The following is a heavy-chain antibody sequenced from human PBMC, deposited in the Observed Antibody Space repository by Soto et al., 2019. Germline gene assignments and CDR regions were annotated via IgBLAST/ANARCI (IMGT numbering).Heavy chain of an antibody. CDR3: AKDSNKYSSSLRGRYFDY. CDR2: ISGGGSNT. Sequence: EVQLVESGGGLVQRGGSLRLSCAASGFPFSSYVMSWVRQAPGKGLEWVSGISGGGSNTFYADSVKGRFTISRDNSKNTRCLQMNSLGAEDTAVYYCAKDSNKYSSSLRGRYFDYWGQGIGVTGSS. CDR1: GFPFSSYV. D-gene: IGHD4-4*01. V-gene: IGHV3-23*04. J-gene: IGHJ4*02.